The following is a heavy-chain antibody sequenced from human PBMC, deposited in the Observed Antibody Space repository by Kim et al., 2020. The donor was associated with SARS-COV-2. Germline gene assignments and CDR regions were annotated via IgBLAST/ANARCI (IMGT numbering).Heavy chain of an antibody. CDR2: IIPIFGTA. Sequence: SVKVSCKASGGTFSSYAISWVRQAPGQGLEWMGGIIPIFGTANYAQKFQGRVTITADESTSTAYMELSSLRSEDTAVYYCASANSSSWYIGSYYYYGMDVWGQGTTVTVSS. D-gene: IGHD6-13*01. CDR3: ASANSSSWYIGSYYYYGMDV. J-gene: IGHJ6*02. V-gene: IGHV1-69*13. CDR1: GGTFSSYA.